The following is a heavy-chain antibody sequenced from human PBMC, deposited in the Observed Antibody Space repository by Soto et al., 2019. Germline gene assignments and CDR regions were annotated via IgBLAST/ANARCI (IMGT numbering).Heavy chain of an antibody. J-gene: IGHJ4*02. Sequence: SETLSLTCAVYGGSFSGYYWNWIRQPPGKGLEWIGEINHSGSTNYNPSLKSRVTISVDTSKNQFSLKLSSVTAADTAVYYCARSDGRYWGQGTLVTVSS. CDR2: INHSGST. V-gene: IGHV4-34*01. CDR3: ARSDGRY. CDR1: GGSFSGYY.